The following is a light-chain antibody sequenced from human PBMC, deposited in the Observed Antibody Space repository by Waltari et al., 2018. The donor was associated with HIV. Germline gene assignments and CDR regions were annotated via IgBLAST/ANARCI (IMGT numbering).Light chain of an antibody. V-gene: IGKV3-20*01. J-gene: IGKJ2*03. CDR2: GAS. CDR1: QSVSSSY. Sequence: DIVLAQSPGTLPLSQGEGATPSFRASQSVSSSYLAWYQQKRCQAPRLLIYGASSRATGIPDRFSGSGSGTDFTLTISRLEPEDFAVYYCQQYGTTPPYSFGQGSKLEIK. CDR3: QQYGTTPPYS.